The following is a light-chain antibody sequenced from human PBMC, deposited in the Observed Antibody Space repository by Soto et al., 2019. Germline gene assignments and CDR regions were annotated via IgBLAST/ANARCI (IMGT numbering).Light chain of an antibody. V-gene: IGKV3-11*01. CDR3: QQRSNWSGLT. CDR2: DAS. CDR1: QSVSSY. Sequence: EIVLTQSPATLSLSPGERATLSCRASQSVSSYLAWYQQKPGQAPRLLIYDASNRATGIPARFSGGGSGTDFTLTISSLEPEDFAVYYCQQRSNWSGLTFGGGTKVEIK. J-gene: IGKJ4*01.